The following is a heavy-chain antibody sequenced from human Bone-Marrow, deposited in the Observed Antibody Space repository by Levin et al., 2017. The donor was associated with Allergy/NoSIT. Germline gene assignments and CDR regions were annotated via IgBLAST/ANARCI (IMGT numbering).Heavy chain of an antibody. CDR1: GFNFFDDY. CDR3: ARAFSTGGMDV. D-gene: IGHD2/OR15-2a*01. J-gene: IGHJ6*02. CDR2: ISHTSNTI. Sequence: GESLKISCVASGFNFFDDYMTWIRQAPGKGLEWVSFISHTSNTIHYADSVKGRFTISRDNNRNSLFLEMNSLRADDTAVYYCARAFSTGGMDVWGQGTTVTVSS. V-gene: IGHV3-11*01.